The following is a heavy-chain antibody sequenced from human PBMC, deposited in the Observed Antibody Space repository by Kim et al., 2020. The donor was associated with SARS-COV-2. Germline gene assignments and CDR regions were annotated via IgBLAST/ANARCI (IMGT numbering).Heavy chain of an antibody. D-gene: IGHD4-17*01. V-gene: IGHV1-8*01. CDR1: GYTFTSYD. J-gene: IGHJ6*02. Sequence: ASVKVSCKASGYTFTSYDINWVRQATGQGLEWMGWMNPNSGNTGYAQKFQGRVTMTRNTSISTAYMELSSLRSEDTAVYYCASYGDYTLDDLYYYYVMDVWGQGTTVTVSS. CDR2: MNPNSGNT. CDR3: ASYGDYTLDDLYYYYVMDV.